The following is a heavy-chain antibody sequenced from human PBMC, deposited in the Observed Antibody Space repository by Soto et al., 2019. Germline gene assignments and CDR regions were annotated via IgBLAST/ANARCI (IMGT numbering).Heavy chain of an antibody. Sequence: AETPSLTCAVSGFFISSGNYWGWIRKPPGKGLEWIGSIFHGGNTYYNPALKSRVTISVDMSKNQFSLKLNSVTAADTAVYYCARARWYDAFDVWGQGTVVTVSS. J-gene: IGHJ3*01. CDR1: GFFISSGNY. D-gene: IGHD2-15*01. V-gene: IGHV4-38-2*01. CDR3: ARARWYDAFDV. CDR2: IFHGGNT.